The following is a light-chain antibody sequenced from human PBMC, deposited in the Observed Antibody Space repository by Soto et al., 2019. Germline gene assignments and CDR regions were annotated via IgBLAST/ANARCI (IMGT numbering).Light chain of an antibody. V-gene: IGLV2-14*01. J-gene: IGLJ2*01. CDR3: SSYRDTNTVV. Sequence: QSVLTQTASVSGSPGQTITISCTGTSSDIGHYKYVSWYLHHPGKAPKLIIYEVSNRPSGISDRFSASKSGTTASLTISGLQAEDEADYYCSSYRDTNTVVFGGGTKVTVL. CDR1: SSDIGHYKY. CDR2: EVS.